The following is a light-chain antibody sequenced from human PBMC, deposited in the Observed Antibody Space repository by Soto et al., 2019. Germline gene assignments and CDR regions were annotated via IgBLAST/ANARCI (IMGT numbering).Light chain of an antibody. V-gene: IGLV1-44*01. Sequence: QPVLTQPPSASGTPGQRVTISCSGSSSNIGSNTVNWYQQLPGTAPKRLIYSNNQRPSGVPDRFSGSKFGTSAFLAISGLLSEDEADYYCAAWDDSLNAWVFGGGTKLTVL. J-gene: IGLJ3*02. CDR2: SNN. CDR1: SSNIGSNT. CDR3: AAWDDSLNAWV.